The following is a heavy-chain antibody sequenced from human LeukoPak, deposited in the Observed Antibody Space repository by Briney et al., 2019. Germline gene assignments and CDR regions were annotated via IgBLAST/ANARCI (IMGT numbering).Heavy chain of an antibody. Sequence: SETLSLTCTVSGASINNYYWSWFRQSAGKGLEWIGRIYVSGSTIYNPSLKSRVTMSVDASKNQFSLKLNFVTAADTAVYYCAREDYGVDYWGQGALVTVSS. J-gene: IGHJ4*02. CDR2: IYVSGST. CDR1: GASINNYY. V-gene: IGHV4-4*07. CDR3: AREDYGVDY. D-gene: IGHD4-17*01.